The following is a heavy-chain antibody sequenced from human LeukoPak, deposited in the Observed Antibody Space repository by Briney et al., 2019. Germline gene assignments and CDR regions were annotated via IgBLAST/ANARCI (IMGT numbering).Heavy chain of an antibody. CDR2: IWYDGSNK. CDR3: ARDLGISYLDY. CDR1: GFTFSSYG. Sequence: GGSLRLSCAASGFTFSSYGMHWVRQAPGKGLEWVAVIWYDGSNKYYADSVKGRFTISRDNSKNTLYLQMNSLRAEDTAVYYCARDLGISYLDYRGQGTLVTVSS. J-gene: IGHJ4*02. D-gene: IGHD2-21*01. V-gene: IGHV3-33*01.